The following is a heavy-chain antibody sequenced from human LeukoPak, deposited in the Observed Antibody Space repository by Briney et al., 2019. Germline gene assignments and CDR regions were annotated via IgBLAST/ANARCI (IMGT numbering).Heavy chain of an antibody. CDR3: ARDSGTTGEVKFDP. D-gene: IGHD3-10*01. J-gene: IGHJ5*02. V-gene: IGHV4-4*07. CDR2: ISGSGTI. Sequence: SETLSLTCTVSGGSIHSYWSWIRQPAGKGSEWIGRISGSGTITYNPALQSRLTISIDTSKNQFPLKLMSVTAADTAVYYCARDSGTTGEVKFDPWGQGTLVTVSS. CDR1: GGSIHSY.